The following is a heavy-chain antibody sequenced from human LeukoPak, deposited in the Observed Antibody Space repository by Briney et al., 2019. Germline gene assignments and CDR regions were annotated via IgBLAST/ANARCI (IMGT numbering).Heavy chain of an antibody. CDR2: ISGSGGST. D-gene: IGHD3-22*01. V-gene: IGHV3-23*01. CDR3: AKDQGYNDSSGYFPLGFYFDY. Sequence: GGSLRLSCAASGFTFSSYAMSWVRQAPGKGLEWVSAISGSGGSTYYADSVKGRFTISRDNSKNTLYLQMNSLRAEDTAVYYCAKDQGYNDSSGYFPLGFYFDYWGQGTLVTVSS. CDR1: GFTFSSYA. J-gene: IGHJ4*02.